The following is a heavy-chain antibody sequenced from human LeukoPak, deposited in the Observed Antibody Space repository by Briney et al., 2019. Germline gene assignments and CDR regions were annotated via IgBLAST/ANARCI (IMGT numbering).Heavy chain of an antibody. D-gene: IGHD3-22*01. V-gene: IGHV4-39*01. CDR3: ARIRITMIVVVKEFDY. J-gene: IGHJ4*02. CDR2: IYYSGST. Sequence: SETLSLTCTVSGGSISSSSYYWGWIRQPPGKGLEWIGSIYYSGSTYYNPSLKSRVTISVDTSKNQFSLKLSSVTAADTAVYYCARIRITMIVVVKEFDYWGQGTLVTVSS. CDR1: GGSISSSSYY.